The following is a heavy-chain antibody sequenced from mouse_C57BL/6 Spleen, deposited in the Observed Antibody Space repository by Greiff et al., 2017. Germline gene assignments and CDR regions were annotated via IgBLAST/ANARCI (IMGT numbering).Heavy chain of an antibody. V-gene: IGHV1-75*01. D-gene: IGHD2-4*01. CDR1: GYTFTDYY. CDR2: IFPGSGST. Sequence: VQLQQSGPELVKPGASVKISCKASGYTFTDYYINWVKQRPGQGLEWIGWIFPGSGSTYYNEKFKGKATLTVDKSSSTAYMLLSSLTSEDSAVYFCARGIYYDYDVQYYAMDYWGQGTSVTVSS. CDR3: ARGIYYDYDVQYYAMDY. J-gene: IGHJ4*01.